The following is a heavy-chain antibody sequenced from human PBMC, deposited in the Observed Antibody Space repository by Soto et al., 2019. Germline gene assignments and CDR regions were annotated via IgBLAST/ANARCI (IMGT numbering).Heavy chain of an antibody. CDR3: ARDSPIYYYYGMDV. V-gene: IGHV4-59*01. Sequence: PSETLSLTCTVSGGSISSYYWSWIRQPPGKGLEWIGYIYYSGSTNYNSSLKSRVTISVDTSKNQFSLKLSSVTAADTAVYYCARDSPIYYYYGMDVWGQGTTVTVSS. CDR1: GGSISSYY. CDR2: IYYSGST. J-gene: IGHJ6*02. D-gene: IGHD3-3*01.